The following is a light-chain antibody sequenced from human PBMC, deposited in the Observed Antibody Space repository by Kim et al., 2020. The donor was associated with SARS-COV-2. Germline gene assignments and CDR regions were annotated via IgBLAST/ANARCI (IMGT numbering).Light chain of an antibody. CDR2: DKN. CDR3: NSRDTSGNHHVV. CDR1: SLRSYY. V-gene: IGLV3-19*01. J-gene: IGLJ2*01. Sequence: SSELTQDPAVSVALGQTVRITCQGDSLRSYYASWYQHKPGQAPVLVIYDKNNRPSGIPDRFSGSSSGNTASLTITGAQAEDEADYYCNSRDTSGNHHVVF.